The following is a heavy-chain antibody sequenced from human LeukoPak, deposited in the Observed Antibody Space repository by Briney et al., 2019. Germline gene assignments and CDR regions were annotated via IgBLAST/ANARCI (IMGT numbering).Heavy chain of an antibody. V-gene: IGHV6-1*01. J-gene: IGHJ4*02. CDR3: ARGYSRYLVN. D-gene: IGHD5-12*01. Sequence: SQTLSLTCAISGDSVSSNSAAWNWIRQSPSGGLEWLGRTYYRSKWYTYYAVSVKSRITINPDTSKNQFSLQLYSVTPDDTAVYYCARGYSRYLVNWGQGTLVTVSS. CDR1: GDSVSSNSAA. CDR2: TYYRSKWYT.